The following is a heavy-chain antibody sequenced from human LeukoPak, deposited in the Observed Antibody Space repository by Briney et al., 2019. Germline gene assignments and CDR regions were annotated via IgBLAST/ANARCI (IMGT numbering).Heavy chain of an antibody. CDR1: GYTFTSYG. CDR3: ARRQGTTLNFDY. Sequence: ASVKVSCKASGYTFTSYGISWVRQAPGQGLEWMGWINAYNGNTNYAQNLQGRVTMTTDTSTSTAYMELRSLRSDDTAVYYCARRQGTTLNFDYWGQGTLVTVSS. V-gene: IGHV1-18*01. D-gene: IGHD1-1*01. J-gene: IGHJ4*02. CDR2: INAYNGNT.